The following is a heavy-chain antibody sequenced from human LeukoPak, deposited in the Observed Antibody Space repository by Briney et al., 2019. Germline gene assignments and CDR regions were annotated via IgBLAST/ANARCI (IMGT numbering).Heavy chain of an antibody. V-gene: IGHV3-48*04. Sequence: GGSLRLSCAASGFTFSDYSMNWVRQAPGKGLEWISYVGISSGNTKYADSVKGRFTISADSAKNSVFLQMNSLRVEDTAVYYCARDHRYAFDNWGQGTLVTVSS. CDR3: ARDHRYAFDN. CDR1: GFTFSDYS. CDR2: VGISSGNT. D-gene: IGHD5-12*01. J-gene: IGHJ4*02.